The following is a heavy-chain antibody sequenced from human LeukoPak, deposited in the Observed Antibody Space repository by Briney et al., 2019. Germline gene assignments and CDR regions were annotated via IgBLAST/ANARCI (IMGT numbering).Heavy chain of an antibody. J-gene: IGHJ4*02. CDR3: ARAMYYYDSGPDEDFDY. Sequence: ASVKVSCKASGYTFTNYGISWVRQAPGQGLEWMGWINPNSGGTNYAQKFQGRVTMTTDTPTSTAYMELRSLRSDDTAVYYCARAMYYYDSGPDEDFDYWGQGTLVTVSS. D-gene: IGHD3-22*01. V-gene: IGHV1-18*01. CDR2: INPNSGGT. CDR1: GYTFTNYG.